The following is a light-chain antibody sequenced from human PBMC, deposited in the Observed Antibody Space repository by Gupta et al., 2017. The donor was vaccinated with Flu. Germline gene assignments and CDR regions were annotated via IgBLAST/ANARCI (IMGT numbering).Light chain of an antibody. J-gene: IGKJ1*01. CDR1: QSVSKW. CDR3: QQYDTYWT. CDR2: KTS. Sequence: VGDRVTITCRASQSVSKWLTWYQQKPGKAPKLLIYKTSSLEAGVPSRFSGSGSGAEFTLTISSLQPDDFATYYFQQYDTYWTFGQGTKVEIK. V-gene: IGKV1-5*03.